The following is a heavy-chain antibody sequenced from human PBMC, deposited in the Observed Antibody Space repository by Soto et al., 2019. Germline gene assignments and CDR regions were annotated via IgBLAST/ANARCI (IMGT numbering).Heavy chain of an antibody. Sequence: EVQLVDSGGGFIYPGGSLRLSCAASGLTISNAWMNWVRQAPGKGLEWVGRIKTNTEGGTTDYAAAVKGRFTVSRDDPKNTLYLQMNSLKTEDTAVYYCTTGSVEGVWGQGTMVTVSS. CDR2: IKTNTEGGTT. CDR3: TTGSVEGV. V-gene: IGHV3-15*07. D-gene: IGHD2-15*01. J-gene: IGHJ6*02. CDR1: GLTISNAW.